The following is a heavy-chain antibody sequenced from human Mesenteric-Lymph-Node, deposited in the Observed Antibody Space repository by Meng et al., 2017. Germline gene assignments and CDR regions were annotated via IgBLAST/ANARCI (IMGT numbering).Heavy chain of an antibody. D-gene: IGHD3-9*01. CDR1: GYNFIGYW. CDR2: IIPIFGTA. J-gene: IGHJ4*01. CDR3: VRGSIDWYLAY. V-gene: IGHV1-69*13. Sequence: SVKVSCKASGYNFIGYWLYWIRQAPGQGLEWMGGIIPIFGTANYAQKFQGRVTITADESTSTAYMELSSLRSEDTAVYYCVRGSIDWYLAYWGHGTLVTVSS.